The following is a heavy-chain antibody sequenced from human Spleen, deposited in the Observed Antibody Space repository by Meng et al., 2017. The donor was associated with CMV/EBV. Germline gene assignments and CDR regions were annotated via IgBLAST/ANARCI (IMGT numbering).Heavy chain of an antibody. CDR1: GFTFSSYW. V-gene: IGHV3-7*01. Sequence: GESLKISCAASGFTFSSYWMTWVRQAPGKGLEWVANIKQDGSEKNYVDSVKGRFTMSRDNGKNSLSLQMNSLRVEDTAMYYCARALGHTSFAFDIWGQGTMVTVSS. J-gene: IGHJ3*02. CDR2: IKQDGSEK. CDR3: ARALGHTSFAFDI. D-gene: IGHD2-21*01.